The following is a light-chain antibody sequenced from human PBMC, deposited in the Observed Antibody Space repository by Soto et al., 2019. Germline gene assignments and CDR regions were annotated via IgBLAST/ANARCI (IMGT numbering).Light chain of an antibody. CDR3: QQYDYMPYT. Sequence: EIVMTQSPATLSVSPGGRATLSCRASQSISDTLAWYQQKPGQAPRLLIYSASRRATGFPGRFSGSGSGTDFTLTISSLQSEDLAVYYCQQYDYMPYTFGQGTKLEIK. J-gene: IGKJ2*01. CDR2: SAS. CDR1: QSISDT. V-gene: IGKV3-15*01.